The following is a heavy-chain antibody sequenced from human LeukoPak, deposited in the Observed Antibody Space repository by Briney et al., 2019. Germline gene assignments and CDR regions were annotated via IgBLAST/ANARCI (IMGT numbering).Heavy chain of an antibody. CDR2: MNPNSGNT. D-gene: IGHD6-13*01. J-gene: IGHJ4*02. Sequence: ASVKVSCKASGYTFTSYDINWVRQATGQGLEWMGWMNPNSGNTGYAQKFQGRVTMTRNTSISTAYMELSSLRAEDTAVYYCAKGPQTLAGYSSTWYYAPHDYWGQGTLVTVSS. CDR1: GYTFTSYD. CDR3: AKGPQTLAGYSSTWYYAPHDY. V-gene: IGHV1-8*01.